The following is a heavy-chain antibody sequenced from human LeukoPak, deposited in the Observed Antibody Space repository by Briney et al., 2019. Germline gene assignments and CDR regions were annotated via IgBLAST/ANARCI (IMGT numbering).Heavy chain of an antibody. D-gene: IGHD6-19*01. CDR2: INHSGST. CDR3: AKAGRGSSGWYDY. V-gene: IGHV4-34*01. J-gene: IGHJ4*02. CDR1: GGSFSGYY. Sequence: PSETLSLTCAVYGGSFSGYYWSWIRQPPGKGLEWIGEINHSGSTNYNPSLKSRVTISVDTSKNQFSLKLSSVTAADTALYYCAKAGRGSSGWYDYWGQGTLVTVSS.